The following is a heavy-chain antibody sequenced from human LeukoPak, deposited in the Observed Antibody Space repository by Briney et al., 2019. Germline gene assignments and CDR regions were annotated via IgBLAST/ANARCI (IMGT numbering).Heavy chain of an antibody. D-gene: IGHD2-2*01. CDR1: GFTFSSYS. J-gene: IGHJ5*02. CDR3: ARLVVVPGAGGWFDP. V-gene: IGHV3-21*01. Sequence: GGSLRLSCAASGFTFSSYSMNWVRQAPGKGLEWVSSISSSSYIYYADSVKGRFTISRDNAKNSLYLQMNSLRAEDTAVYYCARLVVVPGAGGWFDPWGQGTLVTVSS. CDR2: ISSSSYI.